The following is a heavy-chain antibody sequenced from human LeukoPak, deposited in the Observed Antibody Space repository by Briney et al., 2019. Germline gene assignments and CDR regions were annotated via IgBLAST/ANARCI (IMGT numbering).Heavy chain of an antibody. J-gene: IGHJ4*02. V-gene: IGHV3-7*03. CDR3: ATYDSWSGYNIAY. D-gene: IGHD3-3*01. CDR2: INRDGSEK. CDR1: GFTLSSRW. Sequence: GGSLRLSCVASGFTLSSRWMMWVRQAPGKGLEWMTNINRDGSEKNYVDSVKGRFTITRDNAENSLYLQMNSLKVEDTAIYYCATYDSWSGYNIAYWGQGTLVTVSS.